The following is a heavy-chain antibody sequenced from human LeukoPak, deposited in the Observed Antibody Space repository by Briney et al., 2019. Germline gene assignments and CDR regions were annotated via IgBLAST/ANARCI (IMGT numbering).Heavy chain of an antibody. V-gene: IGHV3-73*01. CDR3: ATAPPPLDYYGSGSYWFRDAFDI. CDR2: IRSKVNSYAT. D-gene: IGHD3-10*01. CDR1: GFTFSGSA. J-gene: IGHJ3*02. Sequence: GGSLRLSCAASGFTFSGSAMHWVRQASGKGLEWVGRIRSKVNSYATAYAASVKGRFTISRDDSRNTAYLQMNSLKTEDTAVYYCATAPPPLDYYGSGSYWFRDAFDIWGQGTMVTVSS.